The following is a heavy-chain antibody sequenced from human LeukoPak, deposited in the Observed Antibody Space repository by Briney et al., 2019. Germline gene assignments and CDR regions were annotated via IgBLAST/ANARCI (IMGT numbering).Heavy chain of an antibody. CDR1: GFIFNNYA. CDR2: ISGTGATT. D-gene: IGHD3-10*01. Sequence: GGSLRLSCAASGFIFNNYAMSWVRQAPGKGLEWVSSISGTGATTYYADSVRGRFAISRDNSKNTLYLQMSSLRAEDTAVYYCAKDQRFGDLDDYRGQGTLVTVSS. V-gene: IGHV3-23*01. J-gene: IGHJ4*02. CDR3: AKDQRFGDLDDY.